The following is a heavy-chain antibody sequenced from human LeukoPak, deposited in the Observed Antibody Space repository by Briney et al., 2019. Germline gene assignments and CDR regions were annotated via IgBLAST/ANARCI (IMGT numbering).Heavy chain of an antibody. J-gene: IGHJ4*02. V-gene: IGHV3-20*04. Sequence: RSGGSLIQSCAASGFTLDDYGMSWVRQAPGKGLEWVSGIRNGGSTGYADSVKGRFTIARDNAKNSLYLQMSSLRVEDTAVYYCTRDPRHLDSWGQGTLVTVSS. CDR3: TRDPRHLDS. D-gene: IGHD6-6*01. CDR2: IRNGGST. CDR1: GFTLDDYG.